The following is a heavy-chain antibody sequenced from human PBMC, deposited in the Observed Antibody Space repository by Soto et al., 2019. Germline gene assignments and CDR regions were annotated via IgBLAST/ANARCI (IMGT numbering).Heavy chain of an antibody. CDR3: ARGRVAAAGSPQSYYYYYGMDV. J-gene: IGHJ6*02. V-gene: IGHV1-69*13. CDR1: GGTFSSYA. CDR2: IIPIFGTA. Sequence: GASVKVSCKASGGTFSSYAISWVRQAPGQGLEWMGGIIPIFGTANYAQKFQGSVTITADESTSTAYMELSSLRSEDTAVYYCARGRVAAAGSPQSYYYYYGMDVWGQGTTVTVSS. D-gene: IGHD6-13*01.